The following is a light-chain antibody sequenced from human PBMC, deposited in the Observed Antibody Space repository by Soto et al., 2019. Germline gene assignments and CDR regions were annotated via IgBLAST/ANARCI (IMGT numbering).Light chain of an antibody. J-gene: IGKJ2*01. V-gene: IGKV1-33*01. CDR2: GAT. Sequence: DSQMTQSPSSLSASVGDRGTITCQARQDITNYLDWYRQIPGKAPNLLIYGATNVETGVPSRLSGSGSGTHFAFTISSLQPEDSATYHGQQYDNLRPDTFGQGTKLQI. CDR1: QDITNY. CDR3: QQYDNLRPDT.